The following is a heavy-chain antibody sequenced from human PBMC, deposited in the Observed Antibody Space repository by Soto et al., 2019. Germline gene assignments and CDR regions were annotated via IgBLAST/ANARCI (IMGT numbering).Heavy chain of an antibody. CDR2: IYYSGST. D-gene: IGHD5-12*01. J-gene: IGHJ4*02. CDR3: ARGGRDGYNFDY. CDR1: GGSISSSRYY. Sequence: QLRLQESGPGLVKPSETLSLTCTVSGGSISSSRYYWGWIRQPPGKGLEWIGSIYYSGSTYYNPSLKSRVTISVDTSKNQFSLKLSSVTAADTAVYYCARGGRDGYNFDYWGQGTLVTVSS. V-gene: IGHV4-39*01.